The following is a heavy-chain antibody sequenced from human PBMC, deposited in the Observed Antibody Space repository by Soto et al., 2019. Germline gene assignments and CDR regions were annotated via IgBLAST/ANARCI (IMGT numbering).Heavy chain of an antibody. J-gene: IGHJ4*02. CDR3: ARVGALGSSSCFDY. CDR1: CGSFSGYY. D-gene: IGHD6-13*01. Sequence: SETLSLTCAVYCGSFSGYYWSWIRQPPGKGLEWIGEINHSGSTNYNPSLKSRVTISVDTSKNQLSLKLSSVTAADTAVYYCARVGALGSSSCFDYWGQGTLVTFSS. V-gene: IGHV4-34*01. CDR2: INHSGST.